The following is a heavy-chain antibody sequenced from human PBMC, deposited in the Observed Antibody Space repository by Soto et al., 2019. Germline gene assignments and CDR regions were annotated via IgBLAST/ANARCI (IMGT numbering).Heavy chain of an antibody. V-gene: IGHV3-7*03. D-gene: IGHD3-22*01. CDR3: ARDGEVVAIYYFDY. Sequence: AGGSLRLSCAASGFTFSSYWMSWVRQAPGKGLEWVANIKQDGSEKYYVDSVKGRFTISRDNAKNSLYLQMNSLRAEDTAVYYCARDGEVVAIYYFDYWGQGTLVTVSS. CDR2: IKQDGSEK. J-gene: IGHJ4*02. CDR1: GFTFSSYW.